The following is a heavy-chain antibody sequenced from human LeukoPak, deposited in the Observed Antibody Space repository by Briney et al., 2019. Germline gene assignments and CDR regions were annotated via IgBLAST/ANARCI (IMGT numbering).Heavy chain of an antibody. J-gene: IGHJ4*02. V-gene: IGHV3-7*01. Sequence: PGGSLRLSCAASGFTFSSSWMIWARQAPGKGLEWVANINQDGGQKYYLDSVKGRFTISRDNADNSLYLQMDGLRAEDTAVYYCAKTWFGDLTQGDYWGQGTLVTVSS. D-gene: IGHD3-10*01. CDR2: INQDGGQK. CDR3: AKTWFGDLTQGDY. CDR1: GFTFSSSW.